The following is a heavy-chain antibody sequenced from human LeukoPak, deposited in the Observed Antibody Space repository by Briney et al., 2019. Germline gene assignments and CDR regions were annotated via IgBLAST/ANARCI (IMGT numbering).Heavy chain of an antibody. V-gene: IGHV1-2*02. CDR3: ATKKYSVSFYAF. D-gene: IGHD1-26*01. CDR2: IKPNSGDT. Sequence: GASVKVSCKASGYRSTHYYIYWVRQAPGQGREWMGWIKPNSGDTNYVQKFEGRVTMTRDTSISTAYMELSSLRSDDTAVYYCATKKYSVSFYAFWGPGTLVTVSS. CDR1: GYRSTHYY. J-gene: IGHJ4*02.